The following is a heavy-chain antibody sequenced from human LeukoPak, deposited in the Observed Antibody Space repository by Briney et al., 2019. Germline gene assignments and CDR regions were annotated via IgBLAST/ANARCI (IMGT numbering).Heavy chain of an antibody. Sequence: PGGSLRLSCAASGFTFSSYAMHWVRQGPGKGLEWVAVILYDGSNKYYADSVKGRFTISRDNSKNTLYLQMNSLRAEDTAVYYCARDSYYYLVSCSSTSCSYTFDYWGLGTLVTVSS. CDR1: GFTFSSYA. J-gene: IGHJ4*02. D-gene: IGHD2-2*01. CDR2: ILYDGSNK. CDR3: ARDSYYYLVSCSSTSCSYTFDY. V-gene: IGHV3-30-3*01.